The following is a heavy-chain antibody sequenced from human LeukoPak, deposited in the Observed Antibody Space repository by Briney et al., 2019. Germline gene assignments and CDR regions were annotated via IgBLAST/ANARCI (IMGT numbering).Heavy chain of an antibody. CDR2: IYNSGST. Sequence: SETLSLTCTVSGDSISGGGYYWSWIRQHPGKGLEWIGYIYNSGSTYYNPSLKSRVTISIDTSKRQFSLKLTSVTAADTAVYYCAREPTGSYSFDFWGQGTLVTVSS. CDR3: AREPTGSYSFDF. D-gene: IGHD1-26*01. CDR1: GDSISGGGYY. J-gene: IGHJ4*02. V-gene: IGHV4-31*03.